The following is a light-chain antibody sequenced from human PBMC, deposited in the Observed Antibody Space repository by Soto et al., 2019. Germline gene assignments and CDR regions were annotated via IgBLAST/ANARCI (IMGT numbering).Light chain of an antibody. CDR2: DAS. Sequence: DIQMTQSQSSLSASVGGRLSITYRVGQSISRYLNGHQQKKLKAXXXRIHDASNLETGVTSRFSGSGSGKDFTFTINSLQPEDMGTYECQQYETLPSFGGGTKVDIK. J-gene: IGKJ4*01. CDR1: QSISRY. CDR3: QQYETLPS. V-gene: IGKV1-33*01.